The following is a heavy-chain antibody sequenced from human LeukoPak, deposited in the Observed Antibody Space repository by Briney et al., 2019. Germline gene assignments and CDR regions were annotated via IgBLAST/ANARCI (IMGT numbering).Heavy chain of an antibody. Sequence: SETLSVTCAVYGGSISGYYWIWIRQRPGKGLEWIGEINHGGSTNYNPSLKSRVTISVDTSKNQFSLKLSSATAADTAVYYCARKVAVAGPWFDPWGQGTLVTVSS. V-gene: IGHV4-34*01. CDR2: INHGGST. CDR3: ARKVAVAGPWFDP. J-gene: IGHJ5*02. CDR1: GGSISGYY. D-gene: IGHD6-19*01.